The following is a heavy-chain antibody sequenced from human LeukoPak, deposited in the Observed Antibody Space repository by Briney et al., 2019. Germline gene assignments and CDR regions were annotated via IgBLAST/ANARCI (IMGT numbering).Heavy chain of an antibody. D-gene: IGHD3-22*01. CDR1: GYNFNTFW. Sequence: GESLKISCEGSGYNFNTFWIGWVRQKPGEGLEWVGIIYPGDSDTKYSPAVQGQVTISADKSISTAYLQWSSLKASDTAMYYCARRLYYYDSSGFDYWGQGTLVTVSS. J-gene: IGHJ4*02. CDR3: ARRLYYYDSSGFDY. V-gene: IGHV5-51*01. CDR2: IYPGDSDT.